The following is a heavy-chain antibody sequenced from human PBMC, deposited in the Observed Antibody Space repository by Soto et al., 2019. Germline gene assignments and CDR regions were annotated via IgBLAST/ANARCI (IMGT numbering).Heavy chain of an antibody. V-gene: IGHV1-69*02. CDR2: IIPVIGVG. CDR1: GNTLNTDT. D-gene: IGHD3-22*01. J-gene: IGHJ5*02. CDR3: ALGRTGSNGYYWA. Sequence: QVQLVQSGAEVKKPGSSVKVSCKPSGNTLNTDTITWLRQAPGQGLEWMGRIIPVIGVGTYAQKFQDRVTITADKSTTTVYMEVTSLTSGETATYYCALGRTGSNGYYWAWGQGTQVTVS.